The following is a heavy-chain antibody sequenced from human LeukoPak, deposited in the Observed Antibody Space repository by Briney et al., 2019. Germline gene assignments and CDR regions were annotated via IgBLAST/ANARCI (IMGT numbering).Heavy chain of an antibody. CDR1: GFTFDDYA. Sequence: PGGSLRLSCAASGFTFDDYAMHWVRHAPGKGLEWVSGISWNSGSIVYADSVKGRFTISRDNAKNSLYLQMNSLRAEDTALYYCAKDNGHSGSSEPLDYWGQGTLVTVSS. V-gene: IGHV3-9*01. CDR2: ISWNSGSI. D-gene: IGHD1-26*01. J-gene: IGHJ4*02. CDR3: AKDNGHSGSSEPLDY.